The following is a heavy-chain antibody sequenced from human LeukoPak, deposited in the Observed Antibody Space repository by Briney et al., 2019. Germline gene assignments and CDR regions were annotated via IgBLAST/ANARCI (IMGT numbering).Heavy chain of an antibody. CDR1: GFTFDDYG. Sequence: GRSLRLSCAASGFTFDDYGMQWVRQAPGKGLEWVSSISWNSASVGYVDSVKGRFTISRDNAKNSLYLQMNSLRAEDTAVYYCASLAVAGGWGQGTLVTVSS. D-gene: IGHD6-19*01. V-gene: IGHV3-9*01. CDR2: ISWNSASV. J-gene: IGHJ4*02. CDR3: ASLAVAGG.